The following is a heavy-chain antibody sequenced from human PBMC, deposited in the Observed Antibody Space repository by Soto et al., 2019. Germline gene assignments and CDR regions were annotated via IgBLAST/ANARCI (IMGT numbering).Heavy chain of an antibody. Sequence: SETLSLTCTVSGGSISSGGYYWSWIRQHPGKGLEWIGYIYYSGSTYYNPSLKSRVTISVDTSKNQFSLKLSSVTAADTAVYYCARIYSGSPGGTLRYWGQGTLVTVSS. J-gene: IGHJ4*02. V-gene: IGHV4-31*03. CDR1: GGSISSGGYY. CDR2: IYYSGST. D-gene: IGHD1-26*01. CDR3: ARIYSGSPGGTLRY.